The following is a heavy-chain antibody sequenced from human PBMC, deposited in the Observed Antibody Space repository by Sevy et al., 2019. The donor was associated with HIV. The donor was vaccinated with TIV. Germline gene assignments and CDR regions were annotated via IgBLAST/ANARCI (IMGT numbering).Heavy chain of an antibody. Sequence: SETLSLTCTVSGGSITSSTYYWGWIRQPPGKGLEWIGTIFYSGTYYNPSLKSRVTISADTSKTQFSLKLSSVTAADTAVYYCARVKRGVPSMVRGAHPLNYYGMDVWGQGTTVTVSS. CDR2: IFYSGT. D-gene: IGHD3-10*01. V-gene: IGHV4-39*07. CDR1: GGSITSSTYY. CDR3: ARVKRGVPSMVRGAHPLNYYGMDV. J-gene: IGHJ6*02.